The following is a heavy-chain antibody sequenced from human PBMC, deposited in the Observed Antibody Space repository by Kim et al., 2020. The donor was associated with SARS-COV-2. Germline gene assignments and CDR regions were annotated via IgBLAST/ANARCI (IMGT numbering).Heavy chain of an antibody. J-gene: IGHJ4*02. CDR3: AKDKSATSRFDY. D-gene: IGHD2-15*01. Sequence: CADSVKDRLTITRDNSKHTLYLQMNSLRAEETAVYCCAKDKSATSRFDYWGQGTLVTVSS. V-gene: IGHV3-23*01.